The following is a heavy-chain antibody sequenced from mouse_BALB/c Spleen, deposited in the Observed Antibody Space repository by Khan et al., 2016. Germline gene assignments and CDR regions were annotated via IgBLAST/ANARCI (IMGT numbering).Heavy chain of an antibody. CDR2: INYSGST. V-gene: IGHV3-2*02. CDR1: GYSITSGYA. J-gene: IGHJ2*01. Sequence: EVKLLESVPGLVKPSQSLSLTCTVTGYSITSGYAWNWIRQFPGNKLEWMGYINYSGSTTYNPSLKSQISITRDTSKNQFFLQLKSVTTEDTATYDCARDYYGSSFVDYWGQGTTLTVSS. D-gene: IGHD1-1*01. CDR3: ARDYYGSSFVDY.